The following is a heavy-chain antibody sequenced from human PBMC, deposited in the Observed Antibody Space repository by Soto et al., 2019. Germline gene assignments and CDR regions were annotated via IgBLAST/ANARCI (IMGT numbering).Heavy chain of an antibody. CDR3: ATQPPYGPLDH. CDR2: IYYIENT. J-gene: IGHJ4*02. Sequence: QLQLQESGPGLVKPSETLSLTCTVSGGSISSSSNHWGWIRQPPGKGLEWIANIYYIENTYYNPSLKGRVTISVDTSKNQFSLRLTSVTAADTAVYYCATQPPYGPLDHWGQGTLVTVSS. CDR1: GGSISSSSNH. D-gene: IGHD4-17*01. V-gene: IGHV4-39*01.